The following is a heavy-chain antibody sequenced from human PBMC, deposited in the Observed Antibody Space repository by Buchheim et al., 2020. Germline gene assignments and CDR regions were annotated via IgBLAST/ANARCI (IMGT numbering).Heavy chain of an antibody. CDR2: ISGSGGST. CDR3: AGSLSIMITFGGVIVTTEESNWFDP. Sequence: EVQLLESGGGLVQPGGSLRLSCAASGFTFSSYAMSWVRQAPGKGLEWVSAISGSGGSTYYADSVKGRFTISRDNSQNTLYLQMNSLRAEDTAVYYCAGSLSIMITFGGVIVTTEESNWFDPWGQGTL. J-gene: IGHJ5*02. CDR1: GFTFSSYA. D-gene: IGHD3-16*02. V-gene: IGHV3-23*01.